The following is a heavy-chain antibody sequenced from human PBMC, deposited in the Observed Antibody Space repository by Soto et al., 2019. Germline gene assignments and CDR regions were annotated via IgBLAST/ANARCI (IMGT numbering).Heavy chain of an antibody. CDR2: INSDGSST. V-gene: IGHV3-74*01. CDR3: ERDERIAAAGIKYYGMDV. Sequence: EVQLVESGGGLVQPGGSLRLSCAASGFTFSSYWMHWVRQAPGKGLVWVSRINSDGSSTGYADSVKGRFTISRDNAKNTLYLKMNSLRAEDTAVYYCERDERIAAAGIKYYGMDVWGRGTTVTVSS. CDR1: GFTFSSYW. J-gene: IGHJ6*02. D-gene: IGHD6-13*01.